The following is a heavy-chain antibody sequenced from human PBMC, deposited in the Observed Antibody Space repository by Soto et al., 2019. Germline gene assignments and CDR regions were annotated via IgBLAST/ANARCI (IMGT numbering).Heavy chain of an antibody. D-gene: IGHD3-10*01. J-gene: IGHJ6*02. Sequence: GGYLRLSCEASGFTLTTYTMNWVRQASGKGLEWVSSITSSSGHIYYADSVKGRFTISRDNARNSLYLQMNSLRDEDTAVYYCVRERGLSSFYGMDVWGQGNTVTRSS. CDR3: VRERGLSSFYGMDV. V-gene: IGHV3-21*01. CDR2: ITSSSGHI. CDR1: GFTLTTYT.